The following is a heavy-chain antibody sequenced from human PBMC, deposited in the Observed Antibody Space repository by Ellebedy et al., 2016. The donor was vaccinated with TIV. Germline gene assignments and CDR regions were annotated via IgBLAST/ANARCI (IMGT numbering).Heavy chain of an antibody. J-gene: IGHJ4*02. Sequence: SVKVSCXASGGTFSSYAISWVRQAPGQGLEWMGRIIPILGIANYAQKFQGRVTITADKSTSTAYMELSSLRSEDTAVYYCAREIELLWFGERPHQYYFDYWGQGTLVTVSS. CDR2: IIPILGIA. CDR1: GGTFSSYA. D-gene: IGHD3-10*01. CDR3: AREIELLWFGERPHQYYFDY. V-gene: IGHV1-69*04.